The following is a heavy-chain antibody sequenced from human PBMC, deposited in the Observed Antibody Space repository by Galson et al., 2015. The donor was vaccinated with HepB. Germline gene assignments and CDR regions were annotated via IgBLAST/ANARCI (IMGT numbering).Heavy chain of an antibody. V-gene: IGHV1-18*04. Sequence: SVKVSCKASGYTFTTYGISWVRQAPGQGLEWMGWIRPYNGDANFAQKLQDRVTMTTDTSTSTAYMELRSLRSDDTAVYYCARDSRSSCTNGVCYYFDYWGQGTLVTVSS. CDR3: ARDSRSSCTNGVCYYFDY. CDR2: IRPYNGDA. J-gene: IGHJ4*02. CDR1: GYTFTTYG. D-gene: IGHD2-8*01.